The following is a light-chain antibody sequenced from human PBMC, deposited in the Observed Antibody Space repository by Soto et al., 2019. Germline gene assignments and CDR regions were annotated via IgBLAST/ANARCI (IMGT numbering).Light chain of an antibody. J-gene: IGLJ3*02. Sequence: QSVLTQPRSVSGSPGQSVTISCTGSSNDVGAYNYVSWYQQNPGKAPKFMIYDVSKRPSGVPDRFSGSKSGNTASLTISGLQAADEDDYYCCSYAGGRNTWVFGGGTKLTVL. CDR1: SNDVGAYNY. CDR3: CSYAGGRNTWV. CDR2: DVS. V-gene: IGLV2-11*01.